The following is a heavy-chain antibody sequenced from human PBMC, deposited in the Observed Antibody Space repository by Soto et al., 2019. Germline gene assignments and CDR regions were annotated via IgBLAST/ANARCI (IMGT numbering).Heavy chain of an antibody. CDR3: ASTNSRGGWLQSQSFDY. D-gene: IGHD3-16*01. CDR2: IYYSGST. V-gene: IGHV4-59*08. Sequence: SETLSLTCTVSGGSISSYYWSWIRQPPGKGLEWIGYIYYSGSTNYNPSLKSRVTISVDTSKNQFSLKLSSVTAADTAVYYCASTNSRGGWLQSQSFDYWGQGTLVTVSS. J-gene: IGHJ4*02. CDR1: GGSISSYY.